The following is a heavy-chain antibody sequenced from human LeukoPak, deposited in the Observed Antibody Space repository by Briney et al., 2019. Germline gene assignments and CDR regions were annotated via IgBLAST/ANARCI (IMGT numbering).Heavy chain of an antibody. Sequence: ASVRVSCKASGYTFTGYYMHWVRQAPGQGLEWMGWINPNTGDTHYAQRFQGRVTLTRDTSITTVYMELSRLTSDDTAIFYCAVAPGDYWGQGTLVTVSS. CDR2: INPNTGDT. D-gene: IGHD2-21*01. J-gene: IGHJ4*02. CDR3: AVAPGDY. V-gene: IGHV1-2*02. CDR1: GYTFTGYY.